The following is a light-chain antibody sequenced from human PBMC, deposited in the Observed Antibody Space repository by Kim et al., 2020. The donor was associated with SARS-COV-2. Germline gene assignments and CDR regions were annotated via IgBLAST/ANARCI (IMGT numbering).Light chain of an antibody. CDR3: QAWDSSTKV. V-gene: IGLV3-1*01. Sequence: VSPGPTASITCSGDKLGDKYACWYQQKPGQSPVLVIYQDSKRPSGIPERFSGSNSGNTATLTISGTQAMDEADYYCQAWDSSTKVFGGGTQLTVL. CDR1: KLGDKY. J-gene: IGLJ3*02. CDR2: QDS.